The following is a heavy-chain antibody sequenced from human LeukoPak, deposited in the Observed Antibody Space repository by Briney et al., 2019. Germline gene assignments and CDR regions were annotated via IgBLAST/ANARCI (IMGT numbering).Heavy chain of an antibody. CDR3: ARDHDCSSTSCYRLYDYYYYMDV. Sequence: GGSLRLSCAAPGFILSIYRMNCVRPAPGEGGGWGSYISNSGNSREYADSVKGRYTISRDNARDSLHLQKNSLRVEDTAVSFCARDHDCSSTSCYRLYDYYYYMDVWGKGTTVTVSS. J-gene: IGHJ6*03. D-gene: IGHD2-2*01. V-gene: IGHV3-48*04. CDR2: ISNSGNSR. CDR1: GFILSIYR.